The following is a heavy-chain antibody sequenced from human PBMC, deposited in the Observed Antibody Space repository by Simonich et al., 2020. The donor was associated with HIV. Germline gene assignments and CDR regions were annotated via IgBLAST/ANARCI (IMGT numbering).Heavy chain of an antibody. J-gene: IGHJ4*02. V-gene: IGHV4-39*01. Sequence: QLQLQESGPGLVKPSETLSLPCTVSGGSIISSSYYWGWIRQPPGKGLEWIWSIYYIGRTYNNPALKSLVTIAVDTSKNQFSLKLSSVTAADTAVYYCARLLILFGGYYFDYWGQGTLVTVSS. CDR3: ARLLILFGGYYFDY. CDR2: IYYIGRT. CDR1: GGSIISSSYY. D-gene: IGHD3-16*01.